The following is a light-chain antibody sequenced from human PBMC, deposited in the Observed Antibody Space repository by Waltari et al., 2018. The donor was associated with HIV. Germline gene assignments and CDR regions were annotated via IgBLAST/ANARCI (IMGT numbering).Light chain of an antibody. V-gene: IGLV2-14*01. CDR2: DVN. J-gene: IGLJ3*02. Sequence: QSALTQPASMSGSPGQSITISCTGTTSDIGGYNYVPWYQQHPGKGPRLIIYDVNNRPSGVSNRFSGSKSGNTASLTISGLQAEDEADYYCSSYTTITTLVFGGGTKLTVV. CDR1: TSDIGGYNY. CDR3: SSYTTITTLV.